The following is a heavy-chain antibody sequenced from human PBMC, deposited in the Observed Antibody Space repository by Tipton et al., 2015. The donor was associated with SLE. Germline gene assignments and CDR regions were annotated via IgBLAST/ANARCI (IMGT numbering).Heavy chain of an antibody. CDR3: ARAEGVVVVVAATGGYYYGMDV. J-gene: IGHJ6*02. CDR2: IKQDGSEK. CDR1: GFTFSSYW. Sequence: GSLRLSCAASGFTFSSYWMSWVRQAPGKGLEWVANIKQDGSEKYYVDSVKGRFTISRDNAKNSLYLQMNSLRAEDTAVYYCARAEGVVVVVAATGGYYYGMDVWGQGTTVTVSS. V-gene: IGHV3-7*01. D-gene: IGHD2-15*01.